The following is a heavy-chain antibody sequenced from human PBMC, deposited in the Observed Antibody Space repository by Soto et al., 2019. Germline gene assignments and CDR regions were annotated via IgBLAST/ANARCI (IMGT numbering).Heavy chain of an antibody. D-gene: IGHD6-6*01. Sequence: QVQLVQSGAEVKEPGASVKISCKGSGYTFTNFYIHWVRQAPGQGLEWMGIVNPNGGSTNYAQNSKGRTTISRDTSTSTVYMDLSSLRSEDTAVYYCARGLASGDYWGQGTLVTVSS. CDR3: ARGLASGDY. V-gene: IGHV1-46*01. J-gene: IGHJ4*02. CDR1: GYTFTNFY. CDR2: VNPNGGST.